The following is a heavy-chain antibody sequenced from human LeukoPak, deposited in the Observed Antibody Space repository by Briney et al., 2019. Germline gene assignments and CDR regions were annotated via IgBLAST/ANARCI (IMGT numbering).Heavy chain of an antibody. CDR3: ARVHCSGGSCHAYFDY. Sequence: ASVTVSCTASGYTFTGYYMHWVRQAPGQGLEWVGWINPNSGGTNYAQKFQGRVTMTRDTSISTAYMELSRLRSDDTAVYYCARVHCSGGSCHAYFDYWGQGTLVTVSS. CDR2: INPNSGGT. CDR1: GYTFTGYY. D-gene: IGHD2-15*01. J-gene: IGHJ4*02. V-gene: IGHV1-2*02.